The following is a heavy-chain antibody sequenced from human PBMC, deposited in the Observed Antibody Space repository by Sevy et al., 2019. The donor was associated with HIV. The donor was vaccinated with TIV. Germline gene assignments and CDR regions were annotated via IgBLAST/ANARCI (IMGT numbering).Heavy chain of an antibody. CDR3: AKDRKVLLVVYAIPFDAIDM. CDR1: GFTFNNNA. J-gene: IGHJ3*02. D-gene: IGHD2-8*02. CDR2: IRHDGSQE. V-gene: IGHV3-30*02. Sequence: GGSLRLSCAASGFTFNNNAMHWVRQAPGKGLEWVAFIRHDGSQEYYADSVKGRFTISRDNSKNTLYLQMNSLRAEDTAVYYCAKDRKVLLVVYAIPFDAIDMWGQGAMVTVS.